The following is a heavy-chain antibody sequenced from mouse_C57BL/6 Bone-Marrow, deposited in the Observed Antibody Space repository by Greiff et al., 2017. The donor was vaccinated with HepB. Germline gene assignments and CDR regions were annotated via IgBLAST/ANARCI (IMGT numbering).Heavy chain of an antibody. Sequence: QVQLQQPGAELVRPGTSVKLSCKASGYTFTSYWMHWVKQRPGQGLEWIGVIDPSDSYTNYNGKFKGKATLTADKSSSTAYMQLSSLTSEDSAVYFCARSLYCKGYYAMDYWGQGTSVTVSS. CDR3: ARSLYCKGYYAMDY. J-gene: IGHJ4*01. CDR2: IDPSDSYT. V-gene: IGHV1-59*01. D-gene: IGHD1-3*01. CDR1: GYTFTSYW.